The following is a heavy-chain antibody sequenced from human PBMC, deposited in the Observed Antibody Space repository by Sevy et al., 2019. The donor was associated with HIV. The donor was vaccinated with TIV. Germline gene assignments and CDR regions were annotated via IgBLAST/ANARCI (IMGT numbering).Heavy chain of an antibody. D-gene: IGHD3-22*01. CDR1: GFTFSSYS. V-gene: IGHV3-48*01. J-gene: IGHJ4*02. Sequence: GGCLRLSCAASGFTFSSYSMNWVRQAPGKGLEWVSYISSSSSTIYYADTVKGRFTISRDNAKNSLYLQMNSLRAEDTAVYYCARTGPPGYYYDSSGSDYWGQGTLVTVSS. CDR2: ISSSSSTI. CDR3: ARTGPPGYYYDSSGSDY.